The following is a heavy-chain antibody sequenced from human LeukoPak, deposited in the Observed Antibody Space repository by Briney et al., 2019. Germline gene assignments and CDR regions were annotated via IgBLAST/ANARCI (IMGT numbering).Heavy chain of an antibody. V-gene: IGHV4-39*01. CDR3: ARYVVYGSGKYYFDY. D-gene: IGHD3-10*01. Sequence: PSETLSLTCTVSGGSISSSNYFWSWIRQPPGQELEWIASINYGGTTYCNPSLKSRVTISVDTSKNQFSLRLTSVTAADTAVYLCARYVVYGSGKYYFDYWGQGSLVSVSS. CDR1: GGSISSSNYF. J-gene: IGHJ4*02. CDR2: INYGGTT.